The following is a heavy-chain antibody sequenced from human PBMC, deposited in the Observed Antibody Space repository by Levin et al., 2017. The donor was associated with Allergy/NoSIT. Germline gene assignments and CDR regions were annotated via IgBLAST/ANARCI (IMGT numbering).Heavy chain of an antibody. J-gene: IGHJ4*02. CDR3: ARALIVGATSGGDY. CDR2: INSDGSNK. D-gene: IGHD1-26*01. CDR1: GFTFSSYW. Sequence: GGSLRLSCAASGFTFSSYWMHWVRQAPGKGLVWVSRINSDGSNKNYADSVKGRFTISRDNAKNTLYLQMHSLRAEDTAVYYCARALIVGATSGGDYWGQGILVTVSS. V-gene: IGHV3-74*01.